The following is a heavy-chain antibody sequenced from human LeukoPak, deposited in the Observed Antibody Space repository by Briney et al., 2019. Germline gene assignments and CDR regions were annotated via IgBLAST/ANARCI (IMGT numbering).Heavy chain of an antibody. J-gene: IGHJ6*02. CDR2: IYPGDSDT. CDR1: GYSFTSYW. Sequence: GESLKISCKGSGYSFTSYWIGWVRQMPGKGLEWMGIIYPGDSDTGYSPSFQGQVTISADKSISTAYLQWSSLKASDTAMYYCARLGAAAGTWGYYYYYGMDVWGQGTTVTVSS. CDR3: ARLGAAAGTWGYYYYYGMDV. V-gene: IGHV5-51*01. D-gene: IGHD6-13*01.